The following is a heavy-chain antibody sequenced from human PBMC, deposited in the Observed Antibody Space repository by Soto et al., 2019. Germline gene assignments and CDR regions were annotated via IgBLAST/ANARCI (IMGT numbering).Heavy chain of an antibody. CDR2: INVNSGNT. CDR3: ARGHEWGVVEARNSYFDY. V-gene: IGHV1-8*01. CDR1: GYIFTNND. Sequence: QVQLVQSGAEVKKPGASVKVSCKASGYIFTNNDMNWVRQATGQGLEWMGMINVNSGNTAYAQRFQGRVTVTRDTSTSPAYMELTSLTSEDTAVYYCARGHEWGVVEARNSYFDYWGQGTLVTVSS. D-gene: IGHD2-15*01. J-gene: IGHJ4*02.